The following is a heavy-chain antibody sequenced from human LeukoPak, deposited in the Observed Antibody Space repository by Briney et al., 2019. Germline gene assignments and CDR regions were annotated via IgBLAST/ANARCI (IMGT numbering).Heavy chain of an antibody. D-gene: IGHD1-7*01. CDR1: GGSISSYY. Sequence: SETLSLTCTVSGGSISSYYWSWIRQPPGKGLEWIGYIYYSGSTNYNPSLKSRVTISVDTSKNQFSLKLSSVTAADTAVYCCAVESSGRPNWNYEFGAGWGQGTLVTVSS. J-gene: IGHJ4*02. CDR2: IYYSGST. V-gene: IGHV4-59*12. CDR3: AVESSGRPNWNYEFGAG.